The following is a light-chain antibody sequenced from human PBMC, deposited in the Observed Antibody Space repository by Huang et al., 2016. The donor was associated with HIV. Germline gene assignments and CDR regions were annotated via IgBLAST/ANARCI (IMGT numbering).Light chain of an antibody. J-gene: IGKJ2*01. CDR2: AAS. V-gene: IGKV1-39*01. CDR1: QSISSY. CDR3: QQSYSTPPDT. Sequence: DIQMTQSPASLSASVGDIITITCRTSQSISSYLNWYQQKAGKSTKLMIYAASNLQSGVPSRFSCSGSGTYFTLTISGLQPEDFATYYCQQSYSTPPDTFGQGTKVDIK.